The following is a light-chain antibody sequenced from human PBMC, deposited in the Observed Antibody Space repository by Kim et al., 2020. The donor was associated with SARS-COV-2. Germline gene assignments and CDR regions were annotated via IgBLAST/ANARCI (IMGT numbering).Light chain of an antibody. CDR2: DAF. CDR1: QSISNY. CDR3: QESYSSLWT. J-gene: IGKJ1*01. V-gene: IGKV1-39*01. Sequence: DIHMTQSPSSLSASVGDRVTISCRASQSISNYLNWYLQKPGKAPKLLMYDAFSLESGVPSRFSGSGSGTNFTLTISSLQPEDFATYYCQESYSSLWTFGQGTKVEIK.